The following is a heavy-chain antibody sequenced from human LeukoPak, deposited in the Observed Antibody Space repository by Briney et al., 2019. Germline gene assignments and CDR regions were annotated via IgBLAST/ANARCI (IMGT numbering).Heavy chain of an antibody. V-gene: IGHV3-9*01. CDR3: AKATTYYDSSGYGMDV. Sequence: GGSLRLSCAASGFTFDDYAMHWVRQAPGKGLEWVSGISWNSGSIGYADSVKGRFTISKDNAKSSLYLQMNSLRAEDTALYYCAKATTYYDSSGYGMDVWGQGTTVTVSS. CDR1: GFTFDDYA. CDR2: ISWNSGSI. J-gene: IGHJ6*02. D-gene: IGHD3-22*01.